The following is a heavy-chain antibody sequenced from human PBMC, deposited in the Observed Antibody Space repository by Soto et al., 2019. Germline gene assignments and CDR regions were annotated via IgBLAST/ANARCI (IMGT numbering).Heavy chain of an antibody. Sequence: LRLSCAASGFTFDDYAMHWVRQVPGKGLEWVSGINWNSGSIGYGDSVKGRFAISKDNAKNSLHLQMNSLSAEDTAFYYCVKDESINWYSGHFRHWGQGTLVTVSS. CDR3: VKDESINWYSGHFRH. J-gene: IGHJ1*01. CDR1: GFTFDDYA. CDR2: INWNSGSI. D-gene: IGHD6-13*01. V-gene: IGHV3-9*01.